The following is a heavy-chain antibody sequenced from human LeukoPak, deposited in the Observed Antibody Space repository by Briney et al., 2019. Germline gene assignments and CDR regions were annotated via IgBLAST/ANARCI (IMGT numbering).Heavy chain of an antibody. CDR3: ARGTRAYYYDSSGYYDV. CDR2: IYYSGST. V-gene: IGHV4-59*01. J-gene: IGHJ4*02. CDR1: GGSISSYY. D-gene: IGHD3-22*01. Sequence: SETLSLTCTVSGGSISSYYWSWIRQPPGKGLEWIGYIYYSGSTNYNPSLKSRVTISVDTSKNQFSLKLSFVTAADTAVYYCARGTRAYYYDSSGYYDVWGQGTLVTVSS.